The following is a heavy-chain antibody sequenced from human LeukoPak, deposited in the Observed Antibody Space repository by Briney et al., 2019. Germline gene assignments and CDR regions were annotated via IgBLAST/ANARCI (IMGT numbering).Heavy chain of an antibody. CDR2: MNRNGGST. CDR3: VKETGYYVSSGTH. Sequence: PGGFLRLSCSASGFTFSSYAMHWVRQAPGKGLEYVSAMNRNGGSTYYADSVKGRFTISRDNSKNTLYLQMSSLRAEDTAVYYCVKETGYYVSSGTHWGQGTLVT. CDR1: GFTFSSYA. D-gene: IGHD3-22*01. J-gene: IGHJ4*02. V-gene: IGHV3-64D*06.